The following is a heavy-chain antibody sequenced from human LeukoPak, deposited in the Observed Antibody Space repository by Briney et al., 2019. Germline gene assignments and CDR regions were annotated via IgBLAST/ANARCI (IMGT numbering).Heavy chain of an antibody. CDR3: ARLKLGAYFDL. CDR1: GGSTSSDY. Sequence: TPSETLSLTCTVSGGSTSSDYWSWIRQSPGKGLEWVGYVYNSGDTGKNPSLKSRVTILLDTSKNQCSLKLTSVSAADTAVYYCARLKLGAYFDLWGRGTLVTVSS. J-gene: IGHJ2*01. CDR2: VYNSGDT. D-gene: IGHD3-16*01. V-gene: IGHV4-59*08.